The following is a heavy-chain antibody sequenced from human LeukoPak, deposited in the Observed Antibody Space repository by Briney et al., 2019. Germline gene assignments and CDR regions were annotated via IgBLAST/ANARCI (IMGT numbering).Heavy chain of an antibody. Sequence: SETLSLTCAVYGGSFSGYYWSWIRQPPGKGLEWIGEINHSGSTNYNPSLKSRVTISVDTSKNQFSLKLSSVTAADTAVYYCASGGYSYGSFDYWGQGTLVTVSS. V-gene: IGHV4-34*01. J-gene: IGHJ4*02. CDR2: INHSGST. CDR3: ASGGYSYGSFDY. D-gene: IGHD5-18*01. CDR1: GGSFSGYY.